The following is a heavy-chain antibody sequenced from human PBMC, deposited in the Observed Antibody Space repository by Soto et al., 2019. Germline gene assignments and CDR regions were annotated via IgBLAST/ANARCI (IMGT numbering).Heavy chain of an antibody. V-gene: IGHV4-34*01. CDR2: INHSGST. CDR3: GHWTDGGVFDY. D-gene: IGHD3-10*01. J-gene: IGHJ4*02. Sequence: SETLSLTCAVYGGSFSGYYWSWIRQPPGKGLEWIGEINHSGSTNYNPSLKSRVTISVDTSKNQFSLKLSSVTAADTAVYYCGHWTDGGVFDYCGQGTLVTVSS. CDR1: GGSFSGYY.